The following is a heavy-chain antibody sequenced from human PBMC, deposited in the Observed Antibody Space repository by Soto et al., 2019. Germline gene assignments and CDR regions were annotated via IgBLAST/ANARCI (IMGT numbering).Heavy chain of an antibody. CDR2: IYSGGST. Sequence: EVQLVESGGGLVQPGGSLRLSCAASDFTVSSNFMSWVRLAPGKGLEWVSVIYSGGSTYYADSVKGRFTISRDNSKNTVYLQMNSLRGEDTAVYYCASYRNLAAFDIWGQGTMVTVSS. V-gene: IGHV3-66*01. D-gene: IGHD3-3*02. J-gene: IGHJ3*02. CDR1: DFTVSSNF. CDR3: ASYRNLAAFDI.